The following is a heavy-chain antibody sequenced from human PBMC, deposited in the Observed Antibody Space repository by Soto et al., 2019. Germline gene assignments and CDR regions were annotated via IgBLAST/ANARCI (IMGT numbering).Heavy chain of an antibody. V-gene: IGHV3-74*01. J-gene: IGHJ3*01. D-gene: IGHD1-20*01. CDR3: ARVNLGGFDL. CDR2: IQNDGSRT. CDR1: GFNFNNYW. Sequence: EMELVESEGGLVQRGGSLRLSCAASGFNFNNYWMHWVRQAPGQGLMWVAHIQNDGSRTTYADSVKGRFTISRDNAKNTMYLQMNSLRAEDTAVYYCARVNLGGFDLWGQGTTVTVSS.